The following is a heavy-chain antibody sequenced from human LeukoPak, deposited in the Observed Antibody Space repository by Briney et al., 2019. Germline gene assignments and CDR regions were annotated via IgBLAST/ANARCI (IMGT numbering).Heavy chain of an antibody. CDR3: ASPVSGYYGMDV. CDR2: IIPIFGTA. V-gene: IGHV1-69*13. CDR1: VGTFSTYA. D-gene: IGHD2/OR15-2a*01. J-gene: IGHJ6*02. Sequence: GASVKVSCKASVGTFSTYAISWVRQAPGQGREWMGGIIPIFGTANYAQKFQGRVTITADESTSTAYMELSSLRSEDTAVYYCASPVSGYYGMDVWGQGTTVTVSS.